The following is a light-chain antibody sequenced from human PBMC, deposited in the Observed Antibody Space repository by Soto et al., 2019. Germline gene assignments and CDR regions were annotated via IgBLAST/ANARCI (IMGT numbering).Light chain of an antibody. CDR1: QSISSW. CDR2: DAS. V-gene: IGKV1-5*01. J-gene: IGKJ1*01. CDR3: QQYNSYAPWT. Sequence: DIPMTQSPSTLSASVGDRVTITCRASQSISSWLAWYQQKPGKAPKLLIYDASSLESGVPSRFSGSGSGTKFTLTISSLQPDDFATYYCQQYNSYAPWTFGQGTKVEIK.